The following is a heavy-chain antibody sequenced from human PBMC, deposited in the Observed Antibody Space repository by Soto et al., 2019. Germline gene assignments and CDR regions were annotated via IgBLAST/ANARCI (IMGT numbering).Heavy chain of an antibody. D-gene: IGHD6-6*01. CDR3: AKDNIATRRSYYFDY. V-gene: IGHV3-23*01. CDR1: GFTFSSYA. Sequence: EVQLLESGGGLVQPGGSLRLSCAASGFTFSSYAMSWVRQAPGQGLEWVSAISGSGGSTYYADCVKGRFTIARDNSKNTQYLQMSSLRAEDTAVYDCAKDNIATRRSYYFDYWGQGTLVTVSS. CDR2: ISGSGGST. J-gene: IGHJ4*02.